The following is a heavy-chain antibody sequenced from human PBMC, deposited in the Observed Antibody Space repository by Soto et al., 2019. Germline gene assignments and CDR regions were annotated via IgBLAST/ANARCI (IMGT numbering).Heavy chain of an antibody. V-gene: IGHV1-69*13. D-gene: IGHD6-19*01. CDR2: IIPIFGTA. Sequence: EASVKVSCKASGGTFSSYAISWVRQAPGQGLEWMGGIIPIFGTANYAQKFQGRVTITADESTSTAYMELGSLRSEDTAVYYCARADPPAGTLYYYYGMDVWGQGTTVTVS. CDR1: GGTFSSYA. CDR3: ARADPPAGTLYYYYGMDV. J-gene: IGHJ6*02.